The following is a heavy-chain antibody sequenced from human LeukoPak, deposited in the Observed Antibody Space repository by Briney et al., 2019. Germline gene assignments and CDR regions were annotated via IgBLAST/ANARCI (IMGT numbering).Heavy chain of an antibody. CDR3: ARASDSSGYYVPQHFFDY. CDR2: INPSGGST. Sequence: ASVKVSCKASGYTFTSYYMHWVRQAPGQGLEWMGIINPSGGSTSYAQKFQGRVTMTRDTSTSTVYMELSSLRSEDTAVYYCARASDSSGYYVPQHFFDYWGQGTLVTVSS. CDR1: GYTFTSYY. J-gene: IGHJ4*02. D-gene: IGHD3-22*01. V-gene: IGHV1-46*03.